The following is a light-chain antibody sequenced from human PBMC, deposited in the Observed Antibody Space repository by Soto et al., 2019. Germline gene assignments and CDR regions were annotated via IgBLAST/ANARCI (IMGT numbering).Light chain of an antibody. V-gene: IGKV1-8*01. Sequence: AIRMTKSPSSFSASTGDRVTITCRASQGISSYLAWYQQKPGKALKLLIYAASTLQSGVPSKFSGSGSGTDFTLTSSCLQAEDFATYYCQQYYSYPPTFGQGTKVEIK. J-gene: IGKJ1*01. CDR1: QGISSY. CDR2: AAS. CDR3: QQYYSYPPT.